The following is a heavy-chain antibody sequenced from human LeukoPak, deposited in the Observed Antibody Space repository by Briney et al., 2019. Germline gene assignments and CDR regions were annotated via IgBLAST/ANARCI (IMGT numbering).Heavy chain of an antibody. V-gene: IGHV3-30*02. CDR3: ARDLRGYCSGGSCYGSHY. CDR2: MWYDGSNK. J-gene: IGHJ4*02. CDR1: GFTFSSYG. Sequence: PGGSLRLSCAASGFTFSSYGMHWVRQAPGKGLEWVAIMWYDGSNKYYTDSVKGRFTISRDNSKNTLYLQMNSLRAEDTAVYYCARDLRGYCSGGSCYGSHYWGQGTLVTVSS. D-gene: IGHD2-15*01.